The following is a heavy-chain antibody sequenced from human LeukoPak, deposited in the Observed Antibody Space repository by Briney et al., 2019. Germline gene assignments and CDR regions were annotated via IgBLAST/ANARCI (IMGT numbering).Heavy chain of an antibody. CDR3: ARARYCSGGSCWGPPDFDY. Sequence: SETLSLTCAVYGGSFSGYYWSWIRQPPGKGLEWIGEINHSGSINYNPSLKSRVTISVDTSKNQFSLKLSSVTAADTAVYYCARARYCSGGSCWGPPDFDYWGQGTLVTVSS. V-gene: IGHV4-34*01. D-gene: IGHD2-15*01. CDR2: INHSGSI. J-gene: IGHJ4*02. CDR1: GGSFSGYY.